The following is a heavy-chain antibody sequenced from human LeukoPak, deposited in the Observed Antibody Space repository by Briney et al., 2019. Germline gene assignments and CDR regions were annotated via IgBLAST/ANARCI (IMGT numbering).Heavy chain of an antibody. CDR3: ARWGHFDTSGYFVVDY. CDR1: GGSISSYC. V-gene: IGHV4-59*01. CDR2: IHCSGST. Sequence: SETLSLTCTVSGGSISSYCWNWIRQSPGKGLEWIGHIHCSGSTHYNPSLQSRVSISIDTSKNHFSLKLRSVTAVDTAVYYCARWGHFDTSGYFVVDYWGQGTLVTVSS. D-gene: IGHD3-22*01. J-gene: IGHJ4*02.